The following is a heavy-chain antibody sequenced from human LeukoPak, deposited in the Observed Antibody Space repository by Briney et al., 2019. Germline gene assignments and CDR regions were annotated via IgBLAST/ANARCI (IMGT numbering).Heavy chain of an antibody. Sequence: SETLSLTCAVYGESFSGFDWTWIRQPPGKGLEWIGEINHSGNTNYNPSLKSRITMSIDTSENQFSLELTSVTAADTATYYCARETTLAGFASGLGFNYWGQGILVTVSS. CDR3: ARETTLAGFASGLGFNY. CDR2: INHSGNT. D-gene: IGHD6-19*01. J-gene: IGHJ4*02. CDR1: GESFSGFD. V-gene: IGHV4-34*10.